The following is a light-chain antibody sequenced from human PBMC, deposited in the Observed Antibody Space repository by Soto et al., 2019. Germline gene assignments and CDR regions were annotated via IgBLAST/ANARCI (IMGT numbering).Light chain of an antibody. CDR2: GAS. V-gene: IGKV3D-11*01. J-gene: IGKJ5*01. Sequence: IVLTPSPVTLSLSPGDSATLSCRASQDVNRKYLAWYQQTPGQAPRLLMYGASNRATGIPARFSGSGSGTDFTLTISSLEAEDFAVYYCQQRSIWPLTFGQGTRLENK. CDR1: QDVNRKY. CDR3: QQRSIWPLT.